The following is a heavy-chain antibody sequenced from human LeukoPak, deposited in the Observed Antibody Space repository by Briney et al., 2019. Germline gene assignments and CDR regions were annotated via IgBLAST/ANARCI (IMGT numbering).Heavy chain of an antibody. J-gene: IGHJ3*02. D-gene: IGHD3-3*01. V-gene: IGHV4-39*07. CDR1: GGSISSSSYY. CDR2: IYYSGST. Sequence: SETLSLTCTVSGGSISSSSYYWGWIRQPPGKGLEWIGSIYYSGSTYYNPSLKSRVTISVDTSKNQFSLKLSSVTAADTAVYYCARDTRQYYDFWSGYHPPYAFDIWGQGTMVTVSS. CDR3: ARDTRQYYDFWSGYHPPYAFDI.